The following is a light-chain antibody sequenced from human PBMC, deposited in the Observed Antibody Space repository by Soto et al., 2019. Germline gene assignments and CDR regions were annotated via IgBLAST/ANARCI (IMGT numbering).Light chain of an antibody. CDR3: CSYAGSSTLYV. CDR1: SSDVGSYNL. V-gene: IGLV2-23*01. CDR2: EGS. Sequence: QSVLTQPASVSGSPGQSITISCTGASSDVGSYNLVSWYQQHPGKAPELMIYEGSKRPSGVSNRFSGSKSGNTASLTISGLQAEDEADYYCCSYAGSSTLYVFGTGTKVTV. J-gene: IGLJ1*01.